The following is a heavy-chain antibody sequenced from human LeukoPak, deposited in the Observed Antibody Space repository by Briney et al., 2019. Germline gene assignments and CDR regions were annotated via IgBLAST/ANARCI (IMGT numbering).Heavy chain of an antibody. V-gene: IGHV3-33*01. CDR3: ARGGYYYDSSGGYDY. J-gene: IGHJ4*02. CDR2: IWYDGSNK. CDR1: GFTFSSYG. Sequence: GGSLRLSCAASGFTFSSYGMHGVRQAPGKGLEWVAVIWYDGSNKYYADSVKGRFTISRDNSKNTLYLQMNSLRAEDTAVYYCARGGYYYDSSGGYDYWGQGTLVTVSS. D-gene: IGHD3-22*01.